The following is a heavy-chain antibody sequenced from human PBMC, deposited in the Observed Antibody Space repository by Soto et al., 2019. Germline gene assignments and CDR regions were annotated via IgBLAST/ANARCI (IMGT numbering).Heavy chain of an antibody. D-gene: IGHD1-1*01. CDR2: ISNSGGST. J-gene: IGHJ4*02. Sequence: EVQLLESGGGLVQPGGSLRLSCAASGFTFSSYAVSWVRQAPGKGLEWVSVISNSGGSTHYADSVKGRFTISRDNSKNTLYLQMNSLRAEDTAVYYCAKRTGKTRYFDYWGQGTLVTVSS. CDR1: GFTFSSYA. V-gene: IGHV3-23*01. CDR3: AKRTGKTRYFDY.